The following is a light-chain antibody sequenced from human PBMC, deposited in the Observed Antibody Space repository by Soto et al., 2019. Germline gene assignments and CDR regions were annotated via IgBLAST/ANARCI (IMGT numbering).Light chain of an antibody. CDR1: QSVRSSY. CDR2: GAS. Sequence: EIVLTQSPGTLSLSPGGRATLSCRASQSVRSSYLAWYQQRPGQAPRLLIFGASFRATGIPDRFSGSGSGTDFTLTISRLEPEDFAVYYCQHYGSPLTFGRGTKVEIK. J-gene: IGKJ4*01. CDR3: QHYGSPLT. V-gene: IGKV3-20*01.